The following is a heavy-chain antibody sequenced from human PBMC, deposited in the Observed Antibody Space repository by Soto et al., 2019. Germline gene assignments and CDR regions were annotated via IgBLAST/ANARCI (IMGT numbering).Heavy chain of an antibody. D-gene: IGHD3-10*01. Sequence: QVHLVASGGGMVQPGRSLRLACTASGFTFRSYAMHWVRQAPGKGLEWVAVISYSGSNTYYADSVKGRFSISRDISNNTLYLQMNSLRSEDTSVYDCDRAPGGATETFDSWGQGTLVTVSS. J-gene: IGHJ4*02. V-gene: IGHV3-30-3*01. CDR3: DRAPGGATETFDS. CDR2: ISYSGSNT. CDR1: GFTFRSYA.